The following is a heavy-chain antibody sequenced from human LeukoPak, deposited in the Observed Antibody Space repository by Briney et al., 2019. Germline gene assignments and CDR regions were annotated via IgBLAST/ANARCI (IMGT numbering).Heavy chain of an antibody. CDR1: GYTFNIYG. CDR2: ISTYNGNT. Sequence: ASVKVSCKASGYTFNIYGIGWVRQAPGQGLEWMGWISTYNGNTDYAQKVQGRVTLTTDIPTNTAYMELRSLRSDDTAIYYCARGDSGTDYWGQGTLVTVSS. J-gene: IGHJ4*02. CDR3: ARGDSGTDY. D-gene: IGHD6-19*01. V-gene: IGHV1-18*01.